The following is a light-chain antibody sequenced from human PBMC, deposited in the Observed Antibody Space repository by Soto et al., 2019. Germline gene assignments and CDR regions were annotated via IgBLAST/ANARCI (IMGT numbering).Light chain of an antibody. Sequence: EIVMTQSPATRSVSPGESATLSCRASQSVSSNLAWYQQKPGQTPKLLIYVASTRATGIPARFSGRGSGTEFTLTISSLQSEDFAVYYCQQYNVWPLTFGGGTKVEFK. J-gene: IGKJ4*01. CDR3: QQYNVWPLT. V-gene: IGKV3-15*01. CDR1: QSVSSN. CDR2: VAS.